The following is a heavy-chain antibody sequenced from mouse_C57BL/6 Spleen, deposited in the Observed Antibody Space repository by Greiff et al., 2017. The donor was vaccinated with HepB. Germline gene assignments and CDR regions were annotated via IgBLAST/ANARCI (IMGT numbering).Heavy chain of an antibody. CDR1: GYSITSGYY. J-gene: IGHJ4*01. V-gene: IGHV3-6*01. CDR2: ISYDGSN. Sequence: EASGPGLVKPSQSLSLTCSVTGYSITSGYYWNWIRQFPGNKLEWMGYISYDGSNNYNPSLKNRISITRDTSKNQFFLKLNSVTTEDTATYYCARGGEAMDYWGQGTSVTVSS. CDR3: ARGGEAMDY.